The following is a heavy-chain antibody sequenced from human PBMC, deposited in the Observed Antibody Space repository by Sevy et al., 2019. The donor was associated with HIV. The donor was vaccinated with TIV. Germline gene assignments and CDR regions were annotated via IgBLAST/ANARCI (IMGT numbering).Heavy chain of an antibody. D-gene: IGHD5-12*01. CDR2: INPKSGGT. CDR1: GYTFSDYY. J-gene: IGHJ4*02. V-gene: IGHV1-2*06. Sequence: ASVKVSCKASGYTFSDYYIHWVRQAPGQGLEWMGRINPKSGGTNYARKFQGRVTMTRDTSISTVYMELNRLTSDATAIYYCARNTNSLYSSYDRPVADYWGQGTLVTVSS. CDR3: ARNTNSLYSSYDRPVADY.